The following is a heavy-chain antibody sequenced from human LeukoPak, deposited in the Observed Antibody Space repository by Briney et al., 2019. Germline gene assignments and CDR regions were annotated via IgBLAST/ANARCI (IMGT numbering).Heavy chain of an antibody. D-gene: IGHD3-10*01. CDR3: ARDGSYYGSGSYPFDY. CDR2: IIPIFGTA. Sequence: SVKVSCKASGGTFSSFAISWVRQAPGQGLEWMGRIIPIFGTANYAQKFQGRVTITTDESTSTAYMELSSLRSEDTAVYYCARDGSYYGSGSYPFDYWGQGTLVTVSS. V-gene: IGHV1-69*05. CDR1: GGTFSSFA. J-gene: IGHJ4*02.